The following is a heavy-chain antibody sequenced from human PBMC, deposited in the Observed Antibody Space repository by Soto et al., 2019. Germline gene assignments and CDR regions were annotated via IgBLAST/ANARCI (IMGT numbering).Heavy chain of an antibody. J-gene: IGHJ4*02. D-gene: IGHD3-22*01. V-gene: IGHV4-34*01. CDR1: GGSFSEYY. Sequence: QVQLQQWGAGLLQPLETLSLTCAVYGGSFSEYYWSRIRQPPGKGLEWIGEISHSGTTNYNPSLRSRVTISVDTSKNQFSLKLRSVTAADTAVYYCARADSREFDYWGQGTLVTVSS. CDR3: ARADSREFDY. CDR2: ISHSGTT.